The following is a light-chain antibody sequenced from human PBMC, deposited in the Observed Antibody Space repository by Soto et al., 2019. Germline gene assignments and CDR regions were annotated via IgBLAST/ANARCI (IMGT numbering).Light chain of an antibody. Sequence: DIVLTQSPGTLSLSPGRRPTLSCMASQSISSSYLAWYQQRPGQAPRILIYGASSRATGIPDRFSVSGSGTEFTLTISRLETEDFAVYYCQQYGSSSWTFGQGTKVDI. J-gene: IGKJ1*01. V-gene: IGKV3-20*01. CDR3: QQYGSSSWT. CDR2: GAS. CDR1: QSISSSY.